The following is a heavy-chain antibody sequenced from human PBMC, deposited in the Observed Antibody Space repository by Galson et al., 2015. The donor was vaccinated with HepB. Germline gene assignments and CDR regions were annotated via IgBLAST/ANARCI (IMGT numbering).Heavy chain of an antibody. Sequence: SVKVSCKASGYTFTSYGISWVRQAPGQGLEWMGWISAYNGNTNYAQKLQGRVTMTTDTSTSTAYMELRSLRSDDTAVYYCARDDVDIVATTDLGFDYWGQGTLVTVSS. V-gene: IGHV1-18*01. CDR3: ARDDVDIVATTDLGFDY. J-gene: IGHJ4*02. CDR1: GYTFTSYG. CDR2: ISAYNGNT. D-gene: IGHD5-12*01.